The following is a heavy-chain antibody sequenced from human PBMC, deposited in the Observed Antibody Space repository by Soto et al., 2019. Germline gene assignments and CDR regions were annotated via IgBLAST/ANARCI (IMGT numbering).Heavy chain of an antibody. J-gene: IGHJ4*02. CDR3: AFGHDEYVWGCYRSTSVRDY. D-gene: IGHD3-16*02. Sequence: QVQLQQWGAGLLKPSETLSLTCAVYGGSFSGYYWSWIRQPPGKGLEWIGEINHSGSTNYNPSLKRPVTRSVVTSENQFSARLSSVTAADTAVYDCAFGHDEYVWGCYRSTSVRDYWGRGTLVRVCS. CDR1: GGSFSGYY. V-gene: IGHV4-34*01. CDR2: INHSGST.